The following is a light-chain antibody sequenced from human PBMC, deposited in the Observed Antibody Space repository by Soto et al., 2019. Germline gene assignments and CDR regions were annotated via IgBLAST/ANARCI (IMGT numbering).Light chain of an antibody. CDR2: DNN. CDR1: TSNIGNNY. CDR3: GTWDSSLSAVV. Sequence: QSVLTQPPAVSAAPGQKVTISCSGSTSNIGNNYVSWYQQLPGTAPKLLIYDNNKRPSGILDRFSGSNSGTSATLGITGLQTGDEVDYYCGTWDSSLSAVVFGGGTKLTVL. V-gene: IGLV1-51*01. J-gene: IGLJ2*01.